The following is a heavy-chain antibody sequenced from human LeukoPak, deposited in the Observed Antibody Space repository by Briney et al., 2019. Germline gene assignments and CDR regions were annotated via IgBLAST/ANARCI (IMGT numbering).Heavy chain of an antibody. V-gene: IGHV4-30-2*01. CDR3: ARESPSTWYFDY. CDR1: GGSISSGGCY. CDR2: IYHSGST. J-gene: IGHJ4*02. Sequence: SQTLSLTCTVSGGSISSGGCYWSWIRQPPGKGLEWIGYIYHSGSTYYNPSLKSRVTISVDRSKNQFSLKLSSVTAADTAVYYCARESPSTWYFDYWGQGTLVTVSS.